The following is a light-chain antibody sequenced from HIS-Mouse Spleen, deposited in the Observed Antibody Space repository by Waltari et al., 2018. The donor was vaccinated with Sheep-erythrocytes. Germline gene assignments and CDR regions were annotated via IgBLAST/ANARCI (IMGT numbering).Light chain of an antibody. Sequence: DIQMTQSPSSVSASVGDKVTIPCRASQGISSWLVWYQQKPGKAPKPLIYAASSLQSGVPSRFRGSGSGPDFTLTISSLQPEDFATYYCQQTNRFPYTFGQGTKLEIK. CDR2: AAS. CDR3: QQTNRFPYT. V-gene: IGKV1-12*01. CDR1: QGISSW. J-gene: IGKJ2*01.